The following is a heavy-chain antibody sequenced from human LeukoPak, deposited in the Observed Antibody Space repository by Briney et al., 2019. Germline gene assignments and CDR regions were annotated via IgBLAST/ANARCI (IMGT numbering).Heavy chain of an antibody. J-gene: IGHJ4*02. CDR3: ARVYRGRYSSGWYVRGYFDY. CDR1: GYTFTGYY. D-gene: IGHD6-19*01. V-gene: IGHV1-2*02. CDR2: INPNSGGT. Sequence: ASVKVSCKASGYTFTGYYMHWVRQAPGQGLEWMGWINPNSGGTNYAQKFQGRVTMTRDTSIGTAYMELSRLRSDDTAVYYCARVYRGRYSSGWYVRGYFDYWGQGTLVTVSS.